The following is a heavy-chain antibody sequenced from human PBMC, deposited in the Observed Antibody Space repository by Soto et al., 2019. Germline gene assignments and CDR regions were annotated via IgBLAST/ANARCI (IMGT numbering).Heavy chain of an antibody. CDR1: GFTLGSYW. J-gene: IGHJ4*02. CDR3: ARGGSGGSFDQ. Sequence: EVELVETGGGLVQPGGSLRLSCVASGFTLGSYWMHWVRQAPGKGLVWVSRLSGDGTGTRYADFVKGRFTISGDNAKNTLFLDMNSLGVDDTAVYYCARGGSGGSFDQWGRGPLVTVSS. CDR2: LSGDGTGT. D-gene: IGHD2-15*01. V-gene: IGHV3-74*01.